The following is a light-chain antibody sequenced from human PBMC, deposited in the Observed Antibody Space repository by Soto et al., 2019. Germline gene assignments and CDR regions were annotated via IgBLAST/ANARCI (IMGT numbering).Light chain of an antibody. Sequence: DIVMTQSPLSLPVTPGEPASISCRSSQSLLHSNGYNYLDWYLQKPGQSPQLLIYLGSNRASGVPDRFSGSGSGTDFTLKISRVEAEDVGGYYCMQALQTPYTFGHGTKLEIK. J-gene: IGKJ2*01. CDR2: LGS. CDR1: QSLLHSNGYNY. V-gene: IGKV2-28*01. CDR3: MQALQTPYT.